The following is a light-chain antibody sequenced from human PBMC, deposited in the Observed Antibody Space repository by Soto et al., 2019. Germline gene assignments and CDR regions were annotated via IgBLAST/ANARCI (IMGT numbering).Light chain of an antibody. CDR1: SSNFGAGYD. V-gene: IGLV1-40*01. CDR3: AAWDDRLSGLV. Sequence: QSVLTQPPSVSGAPGQRVTISCTGSSSNFGAGYDVHWYQQLPGTAPKLLMFGNNNRPSEVPDRFSGSKSDTSASLAISGLRSEDEADYYCAAWDDRLSGLVFGRGTKLTVL. CDR2: GNN. J-gene: IGLJ2*01.